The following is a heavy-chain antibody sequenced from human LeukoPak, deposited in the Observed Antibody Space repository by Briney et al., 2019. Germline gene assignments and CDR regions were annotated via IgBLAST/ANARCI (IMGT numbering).Heavy chain of an antibody. CDR2: ISTSGTT. CDR3: ARGAPRKYYDILTGYYMSYYFDY. J-gene: IGHJ4*02. CDR1: GGFISSSYY. Sequence: SETLSLTCTVSGGFISSSYYWSWIRPPAGKGLEWIGRISTSGTTNYNPSLKSRVTISVDTSKNQFSLKLSSVTAADTAVYYCARGAPRKYYDILTGYYMSYYFDYWGQGTLVTVSS. D-gene: IGHD3-9*01. V-gene: IGHV4-4*07.